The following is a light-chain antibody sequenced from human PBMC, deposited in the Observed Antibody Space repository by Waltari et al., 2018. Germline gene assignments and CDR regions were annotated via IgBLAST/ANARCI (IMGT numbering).Light chain of an antibody. Sequence: EIVLTQSPATLSLSPGERATLSCRASQSVSSYLAWYQQKPGQAPRLLIYDASNRATAIPARFSGSGSGTDFTLTISSLGPEDFAVYYCQQRSNWPPITFGQGTRLEIK. J-gene: IGKJ5*01. CDR1: QSVSSY. CDR2: DAS. CDR3: QQRSNWPPIT. V-gene: IGKV3-11*01.